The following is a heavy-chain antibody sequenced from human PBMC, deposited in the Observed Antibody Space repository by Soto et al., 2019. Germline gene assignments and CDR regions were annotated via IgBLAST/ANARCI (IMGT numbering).Heavy chain of an antibody. J-gene: IGHJ5*02. CDR2: IIPMSGRP. CDR3: ARRGRESANWFDP. V-gene: IGHV1-69*06. Sequence: SVKVSCKASGGSFNSYAISWVRQAPGQGLEWMEGIIPMSGRPNYAQRFQGKVTISADKFTSTVFMEVHSLTYEDTAVYYCARRGRESANWFDPWGQGTLVTVSS. CDR1: GGSFNSYA.